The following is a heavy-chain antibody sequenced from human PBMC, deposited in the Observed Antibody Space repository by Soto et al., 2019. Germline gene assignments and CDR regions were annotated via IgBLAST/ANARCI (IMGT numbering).Heavy chain of an antibody. CDR3: ARSFSSSAEYYYGMDV. CDR1: GGPFSRFINYP. V-gene: IGHV1-8*02. Sequence: ASVKVYCKTSGGPFSRFINYPSNWVRPATGQGLEWMGWMNPNSGNTGYAQKVQGRVTMTRNTSISTAYMELSSLRSEDTAVYYCARSFSSSAEYYYGMDVWGQGTTVTVSS. D-gene: IGHD3-10*01. J-gene: IGHJ6*02. CDR2: MNPNSGNT.